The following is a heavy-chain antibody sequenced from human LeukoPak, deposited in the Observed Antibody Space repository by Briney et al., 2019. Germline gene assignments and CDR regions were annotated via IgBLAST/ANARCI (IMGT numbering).Heavy chain of an antibody. CDR3: ARHPPGLRYFDP. Sequence: SETLSLTCTVSGGSISGYYWSWIRQPPGKRLEWIAYINYSGTSNYNPSLKSRVTISVDTSKNQFSLKLSSVTAADTAVYYCARHPPGLRYFDPWGQGTLVTVSS. CDR2: INYSGTS. D-gene: IGHD3-9*01. CDR1: GGSISGYY. V-gene: IGHV4-59*08. J-gene: IGHJ5*02.